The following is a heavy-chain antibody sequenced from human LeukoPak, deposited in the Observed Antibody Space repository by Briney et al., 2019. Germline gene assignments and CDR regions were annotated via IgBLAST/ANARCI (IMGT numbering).Heavy chain of an antibody. CDR3: ARVSTVPAAPTNKGWYYYYMDV. J-gene: IGHJ6*03. D-gene: IGHD2-2*01. Sequence: GGSLRLSCAASGFTVSSNYMSWVRQAPGKGLEWVSVIYSGGSTYYADSVKGRFTISRDNSKNTLYLQMNSLRAEDTAVYYCARVSTVPAAPTNKGWYYYYMDVWGKGTTVTVSS. V-gene: IGHV3-53*01. CDR1: GFTVSSNY. CDR2: IYSGGST.